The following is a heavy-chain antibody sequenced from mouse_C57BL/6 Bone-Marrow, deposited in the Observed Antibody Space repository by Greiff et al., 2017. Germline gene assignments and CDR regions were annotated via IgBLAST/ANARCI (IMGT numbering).Heavy chain of an antibody. CDR3: ARSYYYGSPYC. CDR1: GYTFTSYG. Sequence: VQLQQSGAELARPGASVKLSCKASGYTFTSYGISWVKQRTGQGLEWIGEIYPRSGNTYYNEKFKGKDTLTADKSSSTAYMELRSLTSEDSAVYFCARSYYYGSPYCWGTGTTVTVSS. D-gene: IGHD1-1*01. J-gene: IGHJ1*03. CDR2: IYPRSGNT. V-gene: IGHV1-81*01.